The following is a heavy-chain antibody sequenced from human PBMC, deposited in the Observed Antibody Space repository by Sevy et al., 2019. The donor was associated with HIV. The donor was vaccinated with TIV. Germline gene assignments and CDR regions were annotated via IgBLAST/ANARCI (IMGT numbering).Heavy chain of an antibody. J-gene: IGHJ6*03. D-gene: IGHD3-16*01. CDR3: ARVPRGQLWYSGSLGGYYYHMDV. V-gene: IGHV4-61*01. Sequence: SETLSLSCSVSGGSVSSGTYYWSWIRQPPGKGLEWIGHIYKTGSTNYKLPLQSRVTISVDTSPNQFSLRVRSVTAAETAVYYGARVPRGQLWYSGSLGGYYYHMDVWGKGTTVTVSS. CDR1: GGSVSSGTYY. CDR2: IYKTGST.